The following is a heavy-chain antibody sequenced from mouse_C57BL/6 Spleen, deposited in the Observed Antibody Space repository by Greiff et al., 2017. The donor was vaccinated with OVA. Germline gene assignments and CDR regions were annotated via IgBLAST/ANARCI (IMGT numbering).Heavy chain of an antibody. CDR2: INPNNGGT. J-gene: IGHJ2*01. Sequence: VQLQQSGPELVKPGASVKMSCKASGYTFTDYNMHWVKQSHGKSLEWIGYINPNNGGTSYNQKFKGKATLTVNKSSSTAYMELRSLTSEDSAVYYGARGYYGSSYYFDYWGQGTTLTVSS. CDR1: GYTFTDYN. V-gene: IGHV1-22*01. CDR3: ARGYYGSSYYFDY. D-gene: IGHD1-1*01.